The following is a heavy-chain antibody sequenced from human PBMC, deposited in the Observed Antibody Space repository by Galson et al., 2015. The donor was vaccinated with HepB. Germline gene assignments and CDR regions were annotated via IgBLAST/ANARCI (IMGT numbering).Heavy chain of an antibody. CDR1: GYTFTGYY. Sequence: SVKVSCKASGYTFTGYYMHWVRQAPGQGLEWMGRINPNSGGTNYAQKFQGRVTMTRDTSISTAYMELSRLRSDDTAVYYCARVSAYFDSSGALGYWVQGTLLT. CDR3: ARVSAYFDSSGALGY. CDR2: INPNSGGT. D-gene: IGHD3-22*01. J-gene: IGHJ4*02. V-gene: IGHV1-2*06.